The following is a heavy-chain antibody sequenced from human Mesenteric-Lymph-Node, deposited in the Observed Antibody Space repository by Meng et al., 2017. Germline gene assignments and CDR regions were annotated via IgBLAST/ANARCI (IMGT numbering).Heavy chain of an antibody. Sequence: SETLSLTCTVSGGSISSYSCSWIRQPPGKGLEWIGSIYYSGSTYYNPSLKARVTISVDTSKNQFSLKLSSVTAADTAVYYCATSFSYPVCTMVRGVIRGHYYYYGMDVWGQGTTVTVSS. D-gene: IGHD3-10*01. CDR2: IYYSGST. CDR1: GGSISSYS. CDR3: ATSFSYPVCTMVRGVIRGHYYYYGMDV. V-gene: IGHV4-59*04. J-gene: IGHJ6*02.